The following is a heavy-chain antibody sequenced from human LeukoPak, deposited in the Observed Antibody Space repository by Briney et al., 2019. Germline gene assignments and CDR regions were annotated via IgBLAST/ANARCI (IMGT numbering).Heavy chain of an antibody. CDR2: ISAYNGNT. V-gene: IGHV1-18*01. Sequence: ASVKASCKASGYTFTSYGISWVRQAPGQGLEWMGWISAYNGNTNYAQKLQGRVTMTTDTSTSTAYMELRSLRSDDTAVYYCARTSGSGYPNWFDPWGQGTLVTVSS. D-gene: IGHD3-3*01. J-gene: IGHJ5*02. CDR1: GYTFTSYG. CDR3: ARTSGSGYPNWFDP.